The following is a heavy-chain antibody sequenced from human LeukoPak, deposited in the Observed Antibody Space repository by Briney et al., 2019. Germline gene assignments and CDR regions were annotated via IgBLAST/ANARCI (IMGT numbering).Heavy chain of an antibody. CDR3: ARGVRPKVGRYYGMDV. Sequence: QPGGSLRLSCAASGFTFSSYGMHWVRQAPGKGLEWVAVIWYDGSNKYYADSVKGRFTISRDNSKNTLYLQMNSLRAEDTAVYYCARGVRPKVGRYYGMDVWGQGTTVTVSS. CDR2: IWYDGSNK. CDR1: GFTFSSYG. D-gene: IGHD3-10*01. J-gene: IGHJ6*02. V-gene: IGHV3-33*01.